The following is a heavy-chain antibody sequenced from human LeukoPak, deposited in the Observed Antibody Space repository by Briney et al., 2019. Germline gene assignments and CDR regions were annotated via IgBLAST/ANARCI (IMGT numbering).Heavy chain of an antibody. CDR1: GFTVSSNY. D-gene: IGHD2-8*02. CDR3: ARVTESHWYYYYYYMDV. V-gene: IGHV3-66*02. J-gene: IGHJ6*03. Sequence: GGSLRLSCAASGFTVSSNYMSWVRQAPGKGLEWVSVIYSGGSTYYADSVKGRFTISRDNSKNTLYLQMNSLRAEDTAVYYCARVTESHWYYYYYYMDVWGKGTTVTVSS. CDR2: IYSGGST.